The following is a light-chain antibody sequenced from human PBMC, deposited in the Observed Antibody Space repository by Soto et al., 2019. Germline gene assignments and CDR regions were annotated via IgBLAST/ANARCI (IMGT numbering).Light chain of an antibody. CDR2: LGS. CDR3: MQSQQTPRT. CDR1: QSLLRNNGRDY. Sequence: DIVMTQSPLSQSVSPGEPASISCRSSQSLLRNNGRDYLDWYVQKPGQSPQLLIYLGSTRASGVPDRFSGVGSGADFTLIISRVEAADVGVYFCMQSQQTPRTFGGGTKVEIK. V-gene: IGKV2-28*01. J-gene: IGKJ4*01.